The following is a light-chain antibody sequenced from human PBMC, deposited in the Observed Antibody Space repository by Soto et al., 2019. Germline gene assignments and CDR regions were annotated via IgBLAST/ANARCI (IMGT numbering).Light chain of an antibody. CDR1: QSVSRT. J-gene: IGKJ4*01. V-gene: IGKV3-15*01. CDR2: GAS. CDR3: QQYHNWPPVT. Sequence: ETVMTQSPATLSVSRGERATLSCRASQSVSRTLAWYQQKPGQAPRLRIYGASTRATGIPARFSSRGSGTEFSLTISSLQSEDFAVYYCQQYHNWPPVTFGGGTKVEIK.